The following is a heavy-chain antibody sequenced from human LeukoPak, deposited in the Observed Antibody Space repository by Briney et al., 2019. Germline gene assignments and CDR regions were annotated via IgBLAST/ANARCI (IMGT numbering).Heavy chain of an antibody. V-gene: IGHV3-23*01. CDR3: AKGDRVGTTANFDY. CDR2: VSVCGVTT. CDR1: GFTFSSYA. D-gene: IGHD1-26*01. Sequence: GGSLTLPCPPSGFTFSSYALPWLRQAPGQGLQWVSSVSVCGVTTYYADSVKGRFAISRDNSENTLYLQMNSLRAEDTALYYCAKGDRVGTTANFDYWGQGTLATVSS. J-gene: IGHJ4*02.